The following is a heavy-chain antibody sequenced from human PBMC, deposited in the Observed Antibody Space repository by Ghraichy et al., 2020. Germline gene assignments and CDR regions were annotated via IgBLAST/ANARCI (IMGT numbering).Heavy chain of an antibody. CDR2: IYSGGST. D-gene: IGHD2-2*01. V-gene: IGHV3-66*01. J-gene: IGHJ6*02. CDR1: GFTVSSNY. Sequence: LSLTCAASGFTVSSNYMNWVRQAPGKGLEWVSVIYSGGSTYYADSVKGRFTISRDNSKNTLYLQMNSLRAEDTAVYYCARDLFSSGVVVPAATDPYYYGMDVWGQGTTVTVSS. CDR3: ARDLFSSGVVVPAATDPYYYGMDV.